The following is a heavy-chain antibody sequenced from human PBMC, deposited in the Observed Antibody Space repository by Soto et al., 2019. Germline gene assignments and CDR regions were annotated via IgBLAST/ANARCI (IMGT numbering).Heavy chain of an antibody. CDR1: GFTFSSYS. V-gene: IGHV3-48*01. J-gene: IGHJ3*02. D-gene: IGHD3-9*01. Sequence: PGGSLRLSCAASGFTFSSYSMNWVRQAPGKGLEWVSYISSSSSTIYYADSVKGRFTISRDNAKNTLYLQMNSLRAEDTAVYYCAKDRSILRYFDWLGPDSFDIWGQGTVVTVSS. CDR3: AKDRSILRYFDWLGPDSFDI. CDR2: ISSSSSTI.